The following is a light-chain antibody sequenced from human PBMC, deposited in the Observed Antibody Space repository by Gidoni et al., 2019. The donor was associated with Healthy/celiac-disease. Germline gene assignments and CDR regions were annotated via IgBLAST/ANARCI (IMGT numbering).Light chain of an antibody. CDR1: SSDVGGYNY. J-gene: IGLJ3*02. Sequence: QSALTQPRSVSGSPGQSVTISCTGTSSDVGGYNYVSWYQQHPGKAPELMIYDVSKRPSGVPDRVSGSKSGNTASLTISGLQAEDEADYYCCSYAGSGWVFGGGTKLTVL. CDR3: CSYAGSGWV. CDR2: DVS. V-gene: IGLV2-11*01.